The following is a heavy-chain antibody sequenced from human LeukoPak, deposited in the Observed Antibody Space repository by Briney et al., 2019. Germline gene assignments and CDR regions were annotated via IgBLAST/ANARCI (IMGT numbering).Heavy chain of an antibody. J-gene: IGHJ4*02. CDR2: IKQDGSEK. CDR1: GFTFSSYW. D-gene: IGHD5-18*01. CDR3: ARVDTASDRYFDY. Sequence: GGSLRLSCAASGFTFSSYWMSWVRQAPGKGLEWVANIKQDGSEKYYVDSVKGRFTISRDNAKNSLYLQMNSLRAEDTAVYYCARVDTASDRYFDYWGQGTLVTVSS. V-gene: IGHV3-7*01.